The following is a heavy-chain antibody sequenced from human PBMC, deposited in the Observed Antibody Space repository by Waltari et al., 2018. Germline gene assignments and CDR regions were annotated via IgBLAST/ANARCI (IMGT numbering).Heavy chain of an antibody. J-gene: IGHJ4*02. CDR3: ARTGYKKPHYFDF. CDR1: GYTFTDHY. CDR2: IDPRNGDT. D-gene: IGHD5-12*01. Sequence: QAQLVQSGAEVKKPGASVKVSCKASGYTFTDHYLHWVHQAPGQGPEWMGWIDPRNGDTTYARNFQDKVTMTRDTSISTAYMDVSSLGSDGAAIYYCARTGYKKPHYFDFWGQGTLVTVSS. V-gene: IGHV1-2*02.